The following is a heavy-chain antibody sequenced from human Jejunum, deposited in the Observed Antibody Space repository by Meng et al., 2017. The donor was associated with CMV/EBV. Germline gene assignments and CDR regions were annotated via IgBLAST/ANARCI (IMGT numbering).Heavy chain of an antibody. J-gene: IGHJ4*02. CDR3: TRGGED. CDR1: GFTFSNFG. Sequence: VKVLWFGGGLGLAGVSLRLSCAASGFTFSNFGMNWVRQAPGKGLEWVSVIYGGGTTYYADSVKGRFTISRDNSKNTVYLQMNSLRAEDTAVYYCTRGGEDWGQGTLVTVSS. CDR2: IYGGGTT. V-gene: IGHV3-23*03.